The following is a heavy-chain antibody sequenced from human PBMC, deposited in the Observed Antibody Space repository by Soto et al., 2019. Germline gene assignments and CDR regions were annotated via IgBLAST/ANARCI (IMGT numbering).Heavy chain of an antibody. CDR1: GFTLSGFA. V-gene: IGHV3-64*01. J-gene: IGHJ6*03. CDR2: ISSNGVGT. CDR3: ARRARPDFYYMDV. D-gene: IGHD6-6*01. Sequence: EVQLAESGGGLAQPGGSRRPSGAASGFTLSGFAMDWVRQAPGKGLEYVSGISSNGVGTYYANSVQGRLTISRDNSKNTVYLQMGSLRPEDMAVYYCARRARPDFYYMDVWGKGTTVTVSS.